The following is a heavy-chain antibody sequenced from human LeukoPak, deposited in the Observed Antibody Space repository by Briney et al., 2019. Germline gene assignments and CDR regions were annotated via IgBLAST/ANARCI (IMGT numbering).Heavy chain of an antibody. CDR3: ARGVLPGTIQWSLDY. Sequence: PGGSLRLSCAASGFTFSSYWMHWVRQAPGKGLVWVSRINSDGSSTSYADSVKGRFTISRDNAKNTLYLQMNSLRAEDTAVYYCARGVLPGTIQWSLDYWGQGTLVTVSS. CDR1: GFTFSSYW. D-gene: IGHD2-2*02. J-gene: IGHJ4*02. V-gene: IGHV3-74*01. CDR2: INSDGSST.